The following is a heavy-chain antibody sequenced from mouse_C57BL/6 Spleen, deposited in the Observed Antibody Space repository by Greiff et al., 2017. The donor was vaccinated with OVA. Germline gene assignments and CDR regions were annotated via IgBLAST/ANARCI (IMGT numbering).Heavy chain of an antibody. CDR2: IHPHSGST. CDR3: ASDYGSSWGFDY. D-gene: IGHD1-1*01. V-gene: IGHV1-64*01. Sequence: QVQLQQPGAELVKPGASVKLSCKASGYTFTSYWMHWVKQRPGQGLEWIGMIHPHSGSTNYNEKFKSKATLTVDKSSSTAYMQLSSLTSEDSAVYYCASDYGSSWGFDYWGQGTTLTVSS. J-gene: IGHJ2*01. CDR1: GYTFTSYW.